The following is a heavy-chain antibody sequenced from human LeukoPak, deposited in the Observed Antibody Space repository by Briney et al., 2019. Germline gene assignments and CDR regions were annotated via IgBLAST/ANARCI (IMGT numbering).Heavy chain of an antibody. Sequence: SGTLSLTCAVSGGSISSSNWWSWVRQPPGKGLEWIGEIYHSGSTNYNPSLKSRVTISVDTSKNQFSLKLSSVTAADTAVYYCARLYIAAAGEQVDYWGQGTLVTVSS. CDR1: GGSISSSNW. V-gene: IGHV4-4*02. D-gene: IGHD6-13*01. CDR3: ARLYIAAAGEQVDY. CDR2: IYHSGST. J-gene: IGHJ4*02.